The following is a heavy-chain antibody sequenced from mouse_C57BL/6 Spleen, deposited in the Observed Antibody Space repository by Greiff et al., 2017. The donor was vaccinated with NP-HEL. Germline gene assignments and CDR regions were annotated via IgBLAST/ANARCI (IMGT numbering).Heavy chain of an antibody. CDR2: IDPEDGET. CDR3: AQGMGAWFAY. J-gene: IGHJ3*01. V-gene: IGHV14-2*01. CDR1: GFNIKDYY. D-gene: IGHD2-3*01. Sequence: EVKVVESGAELVKPGASVKLSCTASGFNIKDYYMHWVKQRTEQGLEWIGRIDPEDGETKYAPKFQGKATIAADTSSNTAYLQLSSLTSEDTAVYYCAQGMGAWFAYWGQGTLVTVSA.